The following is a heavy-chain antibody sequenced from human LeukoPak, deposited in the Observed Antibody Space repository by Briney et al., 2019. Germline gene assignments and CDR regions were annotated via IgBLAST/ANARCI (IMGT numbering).Heavy chain of an antibody. Sequence: ASVKVSCKASGYTFTGYYMHWARQAPGQGLEWMGWINPNSGGTNYAQKFQGRVTMTRDTSISTAYMELSRLRSDDTAVYYCARDPIVEMATTARAFDIWGQGTMVTVSS. J-gene: IGHJ3*02. D-gene: IGHD5-24*01. CDR1: GYTFTGYY. CDR2: INPNSGGT. CDR3: ARDPIVEMATTARAFDI. V-gene: IGHV1-2*02.